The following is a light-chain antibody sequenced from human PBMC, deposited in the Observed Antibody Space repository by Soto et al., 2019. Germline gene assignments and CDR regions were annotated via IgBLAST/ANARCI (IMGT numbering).Light chain of an antibody. CDR1: SSNIGSNS. CDR3: AAWDDSLNGVV. V-gene: IGLV1-44*01. CDR2: SND. J-gene: IGLJ2*01. Sequence: QSVLTQSPSTSGTPGQRVTISCSGSSSNIGSNSVTWYQQLPGTAPKLLIYSNDQRPSGVPDRFSGSKSGTSGSLAISGLQSGDEADYYCAAWDDSLNGVVFGGGTKLTVL.